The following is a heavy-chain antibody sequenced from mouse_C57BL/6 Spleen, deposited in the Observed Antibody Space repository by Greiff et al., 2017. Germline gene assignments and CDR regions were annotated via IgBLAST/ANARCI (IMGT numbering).Heavy chain of an antibody. CDR2: IYPGDGDT. Sequence: QVQLQQSGPELVKPGASVKISCKASGYAFSSSWMNWVKQRPGKGLEWIGRIYPGDGDTNYNGKFKGKATLTADKSSSTAYMQLSSLTSEDSAVYFCAIDSSGYRFDYWGQGTLVTVSS. CDR3: AIDSSGYRFDY. V-gene: IGHV1-82*01. D-gene: IGHD3-2*02. CDR1: GYAFSSSW. J-gene: IGHJ3*01.